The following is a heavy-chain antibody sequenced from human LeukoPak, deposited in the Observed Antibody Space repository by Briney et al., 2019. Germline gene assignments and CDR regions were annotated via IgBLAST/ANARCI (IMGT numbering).Heavy chain of an antibody. Sequence: PSETLSLTCTVSGGSISSYYWSWIRQSPGKGLEWIGYIHYSGSTNYNPSLKSRVTISVDTSKNQFSLKLSSVTAADTAVYYCARRHFDWSVPFDPWGQGTLVTVSS. D-gene: IGHD3-9*01. V-gene: IGHV4-59*12. J-gene: IGHJ5*02. CDR1: GGSISSYY. CDR3: ARRHFDWSVPFDP. CDR2: IHYSGST.